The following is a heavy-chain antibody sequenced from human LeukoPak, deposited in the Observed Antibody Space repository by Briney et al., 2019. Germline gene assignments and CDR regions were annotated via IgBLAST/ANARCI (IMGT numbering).Heavy chain of an antibody. CDR1: GYTFTSYY. J-gene: IGHJ6*03. CDR2: INPSGGST. V-gene: IGHV1-46*04. D-gene: IGHD3-10*01. CDR3: ARGGSSVSYYYMDV. Sequence: ASVKVSRKASGYTFTSYYIHWVRQAPGQGLEWMGIINPSGGSTSYAQKLQGRVTMTTDASTSTLYMELSSLRSEDTAVYYCARGGSSVSYYYMDVWGKGTTVTVS.